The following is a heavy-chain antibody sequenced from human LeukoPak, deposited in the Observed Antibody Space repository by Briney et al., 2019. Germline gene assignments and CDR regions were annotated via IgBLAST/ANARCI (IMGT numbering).Heavy chain of an antibody. J-gene: IGHJ4*02. Sequence: SETLSLTCTVSVGSIGSYYWSWIRQPPGKGLEWIGYISSSGSTNYNPSLNSRVTISKDISKTQFSLKLSSVTDADTALYCCARVIYNTYTNNWRFDYWGQGTLVTVSS. CDR1: VGSIGSYY. V-gene: IGHV4-4*08. D-gene: IGHD1-1*01. CDR3: ARVIYNTYTNNWRFDY. CDR2: ISSSGST.